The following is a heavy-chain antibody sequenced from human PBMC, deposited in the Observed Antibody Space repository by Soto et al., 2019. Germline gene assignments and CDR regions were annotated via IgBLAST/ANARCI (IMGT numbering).Heavy chain of an antibody. J-gene: IGHJ4*02. Sequence: QVQLQESGPGLVKPSETLSLTCTVSSDSIAGENWWSWVRQPPGLGLEWSGEVFHTGGTNYNPSLKSRVTMEVDKSKNQFSLKLISATAADTAVYYCARVFSSGSGWMYYFDFWGQGPLVSVSS. D-gene: IGHD6-19*01. CDR2: VFHTGGT. V-gene: IGHV4-4*02. CDR1: SDSIAGENW. CDR3: ARVFSSGSGWMYYFDF.